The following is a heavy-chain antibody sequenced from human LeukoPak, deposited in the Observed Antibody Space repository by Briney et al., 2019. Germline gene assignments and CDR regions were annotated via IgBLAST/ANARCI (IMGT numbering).Heavy chain of an antibody. V-gene: IGHV4-61*02. CDR3: ARSRGDDAFDI. Sequence: SETLSLTCTVSGGSISSGSYYWSWIRQPAGKGLEWIGRIYTSGSTNYNPSLKSRVTISVDTSKNQFSLKLSYVTAADTAVYYCARSRGDDAFDIWGQGTMVTVSS. CDR1: GGSISSGSYY. D-gene: IGHD3-16*01. J-gene: IGHJ3*02. CDR2: IYTSGST.